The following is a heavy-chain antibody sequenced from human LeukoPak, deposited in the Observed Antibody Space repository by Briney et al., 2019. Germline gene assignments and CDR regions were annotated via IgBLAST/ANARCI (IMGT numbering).Heavy chain of an antibody. D-gene: IGHD6-13*01. CDR3: ARASPIIAAAYKAGSDY. V-gene: IGHV3-30*04. J-gene: IGHJ4*02. CDR1: GFTFSSYA. Sequence: PGRSLRLSCAASGFTFSSYAMHWVRQAPGKGLEWVAVISYDGSNKYYADSVKGRFTISRDNSKNTLYLQMNSLRAEDTAVYYCARASPIIAAAYKAGSDYWGQGTLVTVSS. CDR2: ISYDGSNK.